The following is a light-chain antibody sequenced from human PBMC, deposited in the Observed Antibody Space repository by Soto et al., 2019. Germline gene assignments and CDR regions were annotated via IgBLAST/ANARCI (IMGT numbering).Light chain of an antibody. CDR1: SGHSSYA. Sequence: QLVLTQSPSASASLGASVKLTCTLSSGHSSYAIAWHQQQPEKGPRYLMKLNSDGSHSKGDGIPDRFSGSSSGAERYLTISSLQSEDEADYYCQTWDTGIVVFGGGTKSPS. J-gene: IGLJ2*01. V-gene: IGLV4-69*01. CDR3: QTWDTGIVV. CDR2: LNSDGSH.